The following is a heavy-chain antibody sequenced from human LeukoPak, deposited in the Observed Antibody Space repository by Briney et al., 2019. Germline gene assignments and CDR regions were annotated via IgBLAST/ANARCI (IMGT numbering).Heavy chain of an antibody. Sequence: RRASVKVSCKASGGTFSSYAISWVRQAPGQGLEWMGGIIPIFGTANYAQKFQGRVTTTADESTSTAYMELSSLRSEDTAVYYCARDGIAAAGTDYYYYGMDVWGKGTTVTVSS. J-gene: IGHJ6*04. CDR3: ARDGIAAAGTDYYYYGMDV. CDR1: GGTFSSYA. D-gene: IGHD6-13*01. CDR2: IIPIFGTA. V-gene: IGHV1-69*13.